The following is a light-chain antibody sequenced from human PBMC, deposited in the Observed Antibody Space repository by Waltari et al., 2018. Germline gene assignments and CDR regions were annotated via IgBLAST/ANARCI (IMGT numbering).Light chain of an antibody. CDR1: QSISSW. CDR2: EAS. V-gene: IGKV1-5*03. CDR3: QHYNSYPWT. Sequence: DIQMTQSPSTLSASVGDRVTITCRASQSISSWLAWYQQKPGKAPKLLMYEASSLESGVPSRFSGSGSGTEFTLTISSLQPDDFATYYFQHYNSYPWTFGQGTKVDIK. J-gene: IGKJ1*01.